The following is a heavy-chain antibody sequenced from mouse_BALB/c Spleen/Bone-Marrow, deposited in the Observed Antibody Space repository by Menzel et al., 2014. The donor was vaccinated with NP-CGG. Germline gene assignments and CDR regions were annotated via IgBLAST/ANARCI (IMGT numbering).Heavy chain of an antibody. J-gene: IGHJ4*01. CDR2: INPYNDVT. D-gene: IGHD2-4*01. V-gene: IGHV1-14*01. CDR1: GYTFTSNI. Sequence: EVQGVESGPELVKPGASVKMSCKASGYTFTSNIINWVKQKPGQGLEWIGYINPYNDVTKYNEKLKGKATLTSDMSSNTAYMGLSSLTSEDSAVYYCAKAAYYDYDGRAMDYWGQGTSVIVSS. CDR3: AKAAYYDYDGRAMDY.